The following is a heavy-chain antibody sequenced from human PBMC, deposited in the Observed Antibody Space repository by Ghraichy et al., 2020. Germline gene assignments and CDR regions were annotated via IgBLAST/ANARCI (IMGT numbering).Heavy chain of an antibody. V-gene: IGHV4-39*01. CDR3: ARGSGWPYYFDY. J-gene: IGHJ4*02. CDR2: IYYSGST. D-gene: IGHD6-19*01. CDR1: GGSISSSSYY. Sequence: SETLSLTCTVSGGSISSSSYYWGWIRQPPGKGLEWIGSIYYSGSTYYNPSLKSRVTISVDTSKNQFSLKLSSVTAADTAVYYCARGSGWPYYFDYWGQGTLVTVSS.